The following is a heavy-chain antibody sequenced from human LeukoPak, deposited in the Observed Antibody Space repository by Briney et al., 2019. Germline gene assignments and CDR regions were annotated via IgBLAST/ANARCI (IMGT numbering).Heavy chain of an antibody. Sequence: ASVKVSCKASRSTFKTYDIIWVRQASGQGLEWMGWMNPKSGDTVCAETFQARVTMTRNISMNTAYMELSNLKSEDTAIYYCARGVLGYSYYYMDLWGEGTTVTVSS. J-gene: IGHJ6*03. CDR3: ARGVLGYSYYYMDL. D-gene: IGHD2-8*02. CDR1: RSTFKTYD. V-gene: IGHV1-8*01. CDR2: MNPKSGDT.